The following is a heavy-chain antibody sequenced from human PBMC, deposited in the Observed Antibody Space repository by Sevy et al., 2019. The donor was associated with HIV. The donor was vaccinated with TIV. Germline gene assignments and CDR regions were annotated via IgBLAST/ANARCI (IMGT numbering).Heavy chain of an antibody. J-gene: IGHJ6*02. CDR1: GFTFSSYG. CDR3: AKARLSSIAAAGTYYYYGKDV. V-gene: IGHV3-30*18. D-gene: IGHD6-13*01. Sequence: GGSLRLSCAASGFTFSSYGMHWVRQAPGKGLEWVAVISYDGTNKYYADSVKGRFTFSRDNSKNTLYLQMNSLRAEDTAVYYCAKARLSSIAAAGTYYYYGKDVWGQGTTVTVSS. CDR2: ISYDGTNK.